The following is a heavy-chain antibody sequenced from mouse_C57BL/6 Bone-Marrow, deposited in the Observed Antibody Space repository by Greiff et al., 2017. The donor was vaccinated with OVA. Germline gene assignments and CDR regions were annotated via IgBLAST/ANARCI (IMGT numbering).Heavy chain of an antibody. V-gene: IGHV1-64*01. CDR2: IHPNSGST. CDR1: GYTFTSYW. J-gene: IGHJ3*01. Sequence: QVQLQQPGAELVKPGASVQLSCKASGYTFTSYWLHWVKQRPGQGLELIGMIHPNSGSTNYNEKFKSKATLTVDKASSTAYMQLSSLTSEDSAVYYCALRWLPLPFWGQGTLVTVSA. D-gene: IGHD2-3*01. CDR3: ALRWLPLPF.